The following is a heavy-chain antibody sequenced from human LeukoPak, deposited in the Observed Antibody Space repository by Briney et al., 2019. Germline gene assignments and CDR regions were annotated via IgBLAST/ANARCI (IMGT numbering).Heavy chain of an antibody. CDR1: GSTFDDYG. CDR3: ARDWRSGYSIDN. Sequence: PGASMRISCAPAGSTFDDYGMSWVRLAPGRGLEWVSGITWNAEKTAYAETVKGRFTISRDNAKNSLYLQMNSLSAEDTALYYCARDWRSGYSIDNWGQGTLVTVSS. D-gene: IGHD6-19*01. V-gene: IGHV3-20*04. J-gene: IGHJ4*02. CDR2: ITWNAEKT.